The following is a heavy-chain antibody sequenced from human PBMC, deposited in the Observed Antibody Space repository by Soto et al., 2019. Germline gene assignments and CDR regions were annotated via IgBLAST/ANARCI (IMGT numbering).Heavy chain of an antibody. CDR1: GGSISSYY. Sequence: QVQLQESGPGLVKPSETLSLTCTVSGGSISSYYWSWIRQPPGKGLEWIGYIYYSGSTNYNPSLKSRVTISVDTSKNQSSLKLSSVTAADTAVYYCARHPGHYYDSSGYYYPPDAFDIWGQGTMVTVSS. J-gene: IGHJ3*02. CDR3: ARHPGHYYDSSGYYYPPDAFDI. CDR2: IYYSGST. V-gene: IGHV4-59*08. D-gene: IGHD3-22*01.